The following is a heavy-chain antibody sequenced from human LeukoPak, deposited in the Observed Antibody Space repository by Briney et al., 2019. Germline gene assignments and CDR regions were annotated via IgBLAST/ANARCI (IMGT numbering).Heavy chain of an antibody. V-gene: IGHV1-2*02. CDR3: ARDVPDGDGNWFDP. CDR2: INPNSGGT. CDR1: GYTFTGYY. J-gene: IGHJ5*02. D-gene: IGHD2-21*02. Sequence: ASVKVSCKASGYTFTGYYMHWVRQAPGQGLEWIGWINPNSGGTNYAQKFQGRVTMTTDTSTSTAYMELRSLRSDDTAVYYCARDVPDGDGNWFDPWGQGTLVTVSS.